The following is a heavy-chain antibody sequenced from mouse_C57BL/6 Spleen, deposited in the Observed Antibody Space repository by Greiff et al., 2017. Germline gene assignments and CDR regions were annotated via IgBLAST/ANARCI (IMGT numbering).Heavy chain of an antibody. D-gene: IGHD1-1*01. CDR2: IYPNRGGN. CDR1: GYSFTSYW. CDR3: ARGSYSYYFDY. J-gene: IGHJ2*01. V-gene: IGHV1-72*01. Sequence: VQLQQPGPELVKPGASVKLSCTVSGYSFTSYWMTWVKQRPGRGLELIGRIYPNRGGNKYNEKLKSKDTLTVDKHSSTSYKQLSSLKSEDSAVYYCARGSYSYYFDYGGKDTTLTVAP.